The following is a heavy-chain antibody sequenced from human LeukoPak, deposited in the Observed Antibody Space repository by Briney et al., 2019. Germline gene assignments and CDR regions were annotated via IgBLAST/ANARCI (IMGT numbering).Heavy chain of an antibody. CDR1: GGSISSYY. D-gene: IGHD2-2*01. CDR2: IYTSGST. CDR3: ARDFSSTDYYYYGMDV. J-gene: IGHJ6*02. V-gene: IGHV4-4*07. Sequence: PSETLSLTCTVSGGSISSYYWSWIRQPAGKGLEWIGRIYTSGSTNYNPSLKSRVTMSVDTSKSQFSLKLSSVTAADTAVYYCARDFSSTDYYYYGMDVWGQGTTVTVSS.